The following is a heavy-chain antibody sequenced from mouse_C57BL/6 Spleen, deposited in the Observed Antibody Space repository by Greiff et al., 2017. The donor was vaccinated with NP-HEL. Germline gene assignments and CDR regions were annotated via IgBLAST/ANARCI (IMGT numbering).Heavy chain of an antibody. D-gene: IGHD1-1*01. CDR3: TRRITTVNAMDY. Sequence: EVQLQQSGAELVRPGASVKLSCTASGFNIKDDYMHWVKQRPEQGLEWIGWIDPENGDTEYASKFQGKATITADTSSNTAYLQRSSLTSEDTAVYYCTRRITTVNAMDYWGQGTSVTVSS. V-gene: IGHV14-4*01. J-gene: IGHJ4*01. CDR2: IDPENGDT. CDR1: GFNIKDDY.